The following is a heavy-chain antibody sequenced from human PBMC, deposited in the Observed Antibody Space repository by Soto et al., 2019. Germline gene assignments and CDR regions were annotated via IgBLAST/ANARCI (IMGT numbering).Heavy chain of an antibody. J-gene: IGHJ4*02. CDR1: GFTFSTYA. CDR2: ISGSGGST. Sequence: EVQLLESGGGLVPPGESPRLSCAASGFTFSTYAMSWVRQAPGKGLEWVSTISGSGGSTYYAGSVKGRFTISRDNSKNTLYLQMNSLRAEDTAVYYCAKEGVRYCSGGSCYPDYWGQRSLVTVSS. V-gene: IGHV3-23*01. CDR3: AKEGVRYCSGGSCYPDY. D-gene: IGHD2-15*01.